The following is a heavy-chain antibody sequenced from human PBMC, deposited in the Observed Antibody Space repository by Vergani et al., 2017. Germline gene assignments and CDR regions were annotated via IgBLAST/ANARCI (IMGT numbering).Heavy chain of an antibody. CDR2: ISYDGSKT. CDR3: ARAYGRYDWFDY. Sequence: VQLVESGGGVVQPGTSLRLSCEASGFKFSQFGMHWVRQGPGKGLEWVAFISYDGSKTQYADSEKGRVTISRDNSKNTVGLQMNSLRVEDTAVYYCARAYGRYDWFDYWGQRTLVTVSS. V-gene: IGHV3-33*05. CDR1: GFKFSQFG. D-gene: IGHD1-20*01. J-gene: IGHJ4*01.